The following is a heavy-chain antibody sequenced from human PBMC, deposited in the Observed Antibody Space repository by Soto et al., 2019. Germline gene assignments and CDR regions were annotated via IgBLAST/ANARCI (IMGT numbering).Heavy chain of an antibody. CDR3: ARDGYSTNFAY. CDR1: GYTFTSYG. V-gene: IGHV1-18*01. CDR2: ISAYNGNT. J-gene: IGHJ4*02. D-gene: IGHD6-13*01. Sequence: QVQLVQSGAEVKKPGASVKVSCKAAGYTFTSYGISWVRQAPGQGLVWMGWISAYNGNTIYAQKLQGRVTMTTDTTTSTAYMALRRLVSDDTAMYYCARDGYSTNFAYWGQGTLVTVSS.